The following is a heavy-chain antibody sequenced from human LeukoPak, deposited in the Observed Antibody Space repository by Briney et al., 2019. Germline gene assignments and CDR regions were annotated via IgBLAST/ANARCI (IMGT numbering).Heavy chain of an antibody. V-gene: IGHV4-34*01. CDR2: INHSGST. CDR3: ARSTHYYDSSGYYWRRTGYNWFDP. D-gene: IGHD3-22*01. CDR1: GGSFSGYY. Sequence: SETLSLTCAVYGGSFSGYYWSWIRQPPGKGLEWIGEINHSGSTNYNPSLKSRVTISVDTSKNQFSLKLSSVTAAGTAVYYCARSTHYYDSSGYYWRRTGYNWFDPWGQGTLVTVSS. J-gene: IGHJ5*02.